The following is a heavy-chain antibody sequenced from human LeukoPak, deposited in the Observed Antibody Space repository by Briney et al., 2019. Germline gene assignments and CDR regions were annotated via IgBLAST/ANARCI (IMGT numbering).Heavy chain of an antibody. CDR1: GGSISSGGYC. J-gene: IGHJ4*02. V-gene: IGHV4-39*07. CDR2: INHSGST. Sequence: SETLSLTCTVSGGSISSGGYCWSWIRQPPGKGLEWIGEINHSGSTNYNPSLKSRVTISVDTSKNQFSLKLSSVTAADTAVYYCARLPHDFWSGYYRAYFDYWGQGTLVTVSS. CDR3: ARLPHDFWSGYYRAYFDY. D-gene: IGHD3-3*01.